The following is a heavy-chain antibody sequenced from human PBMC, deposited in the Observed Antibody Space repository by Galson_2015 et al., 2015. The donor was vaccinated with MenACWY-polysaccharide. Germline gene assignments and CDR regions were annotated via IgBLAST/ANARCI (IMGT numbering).Heavy chain of an antibody. D-gene: IGHD1-1*01. V-gene: IGHV3-48*02. J-gene: IGHJ3*02. CDR2: ISASSSAI. CDR3: ALYNGSDKWGALDI. CDR1: GFAFSGYS. Sequence: SLRLSCAASGFAFSGYSLNWVRQTPGKGLEWVSYISASSSAIYYADSVKGRFTISRDNAKKSLYLQMNSLRDEDTAVYYCALYNGSDKWGALDIWGRGTMVTVSS.